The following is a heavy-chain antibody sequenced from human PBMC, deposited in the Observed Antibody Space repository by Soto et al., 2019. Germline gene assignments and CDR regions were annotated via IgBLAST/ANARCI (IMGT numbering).Heavy chain of an antibody. D-gene: IGHD3-10*01. CDR2: IIPIFGTA. Sequence: GASVKVSCKASGGTFSSYAISWLRQAPGQGLEWMGGIIPIFGTANYAQKFQGRVTITADKSTSTAYMELSSLRSEDTAVYYCARGHITMVRGGWFDPWGQGTLVTVSS. CDR3: ARGHITMVRGGWFDP. J-gene: IGHJ5*02. V-gene: IGHV1-69*06. CDR1: GGTFSSYA.